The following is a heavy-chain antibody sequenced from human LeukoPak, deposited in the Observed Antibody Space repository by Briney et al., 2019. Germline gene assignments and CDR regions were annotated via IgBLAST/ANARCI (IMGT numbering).Heavy chain of an antibody. CDR1: GGSISSGGYY. V-gene: IGHV4-31*03. J-gene: IGHJ4*02. Sequence: SETLSLTCTVSGGSISSGGYYWSWIRQHPGKGLEWIGYIYYSGSTYYNPSLKSRVTISVDTSKNQFSLKLSSVTAADTAVYYCARDHWEGYFDYWGQGTLVTVSS. D-gene: IGHD1-26*01. CDR3: ARDHWEGYFDY. CDR2: IYYSGST.